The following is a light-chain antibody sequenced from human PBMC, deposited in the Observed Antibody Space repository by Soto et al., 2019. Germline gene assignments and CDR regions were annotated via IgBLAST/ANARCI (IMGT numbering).Light chain of an antibody. CDR1: QGVXDS. J-gene: IGKJ1*01. V-gene: IGKV1-5*01. Sequence: ILLTQCPATLSASVGDSVTIPCRASQGVXDSLAWYQQKPGKAPYVLXAAVSSLDTGGPSRFSGSGSGTEFTLTISSMHPEDFAIFYFQQYKGYPRTFGQGTKVDIK. CDR2: AVS. CDR3: QQYKGYPRT.